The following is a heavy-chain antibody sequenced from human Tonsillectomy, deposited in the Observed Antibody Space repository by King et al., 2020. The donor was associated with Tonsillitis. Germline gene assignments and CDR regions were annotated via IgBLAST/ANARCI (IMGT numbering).Heavy chain of an antibody. CDR2: IYYSGST. CDR3: ARTELEVRNYHYYTDV. Sequence: QVQLQESGPGLVKPSETLSLTCTVSGGSIGTYYWTWIRQPPGKGLEWIGHIYYSGSTTYNPSHKSRLTISLDRSKNQFSLTLSSVTAADTAVYFCARTELEVRNYHYYTDVWGIGTTVTVSS. CDR1: GGSIGTYY. V-gene: IGHV4-59*01. D-gene: IGHD1-1*01. J-gene: IGHJ6*03.